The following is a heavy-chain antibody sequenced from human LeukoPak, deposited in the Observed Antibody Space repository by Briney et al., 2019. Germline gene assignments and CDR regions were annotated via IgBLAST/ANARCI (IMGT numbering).Heavy chain of an antibody. CDR1: GYTFTSYD. CDR3: ATGWDDSRAFDI. CDR2: MNPNSGAT. J-gene: IGHJ3*02. V-gene: IGHV1-8*01. D-gene: IGHD3-22*01. Sequence: ASVKVSCKASGYTFTSYDFNWLRQATGQGPEWMGWMNPNSGATGYAQKFQGRVTMTRSASINTAYMELSNLRSEDTAVYYCATGWDDSRAFDIWGQGTMVTVSS.